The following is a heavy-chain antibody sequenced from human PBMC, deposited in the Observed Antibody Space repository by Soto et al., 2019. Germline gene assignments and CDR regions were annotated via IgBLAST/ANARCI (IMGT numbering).Heavy chain of an antibody. CDR1: GGTFSSYA. D-gene: IGHD6-25*01. V-gene: IGHV1-69*13. CDR2: IIPIFGTA. CDR3: ARDRVAAPSRYYFYGMDV. J-gene: IGHJ6*02. Sequence: SVKVSCKASGGTFSSYAISWVRQAPGQGLEWMGGIIPIFGTANYAQKFQGRVTITADESTSTAYMELSSLRSEDTAVYYCARDRVAAPSRYYFYGMDVWGQGTTVTVSS.